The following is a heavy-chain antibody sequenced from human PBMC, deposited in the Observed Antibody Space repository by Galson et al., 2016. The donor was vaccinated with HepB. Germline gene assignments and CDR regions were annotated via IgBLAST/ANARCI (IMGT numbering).Heavy chain of an antibody. Sequence: SESLSLTCAVYGESLSDSSWDWIRQPPGKGPEWMADINNIGNTIYNPSLKSRVTMSVDTSKNQFSLNLISVTAADTAIYYCASGGQLLLQAVPLHWGQGNLVTVST. J-gene: IGHJ4*02. CDR2: INNIGNT. CDR1: GESLSDSS. D-gene: IGHD3-22*01. CDR3: ASGGQLLLQAVPLH. V-gene: IGHV4-34*01.